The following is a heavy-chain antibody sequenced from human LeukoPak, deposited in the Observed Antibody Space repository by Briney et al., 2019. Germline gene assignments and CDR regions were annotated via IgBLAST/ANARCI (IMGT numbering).Heavy chain of an antibody. V-gene: IGHV3-7*01. D-gene: IGHD5-12*01. CDR3: ARARGYSGYEPPDY. CDR1: GFTFSRYW. CDR2: IKKAGSEK. Sequence: GGSLRLSCAASGFTFSRYWMSWVRQAPGKGLEWVANIKKAGSEKNYVDSVKGRFTISRDNSKNTLYLQMNSLRAEDTAVYYCARARGYSGYEPPDYWGQGTLVTVSS. J-gene: IGHJ4*02.